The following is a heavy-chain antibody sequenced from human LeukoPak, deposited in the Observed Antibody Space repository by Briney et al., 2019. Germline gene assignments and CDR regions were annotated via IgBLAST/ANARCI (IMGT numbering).Heavy chain of an antibody. CDR1: GYTFTSYY. J-gene: IGHJ3*02. V-gene: IGHV1-18*04. D-gene: IGHD2-15*01. Sequence: ASVKVSCKASGYTFTSYYMHWVRQAPGQGLEWMGWISAYNGNTNYAQKLQGRVTMTTGTSTSTAYMELRSLRSEDTAVYYCASNLGYCSGGSCLGRDAFDIWGQGTMVTVSS. CDR3: ASNLGYCSGGSCLGRDAFDI. CDR2: ISAYNGNT.